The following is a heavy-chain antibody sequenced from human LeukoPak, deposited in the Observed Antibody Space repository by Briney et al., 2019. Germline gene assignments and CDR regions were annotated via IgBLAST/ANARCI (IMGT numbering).Heavy chain of an antibody. V-gene: IGHV3-9*01. CDR3: ARDGCGANCLPDF. D-gene: IGHD2-21*02. Sequence: PGRSLRLSCVASGFTFDDYAMHWVRQVPGKGLEWVSGIRWNSDSIVYADSVKGRFNISRDNAKKSLYMQMNSLRAEATAFYYCARDGCGANCLPDFWGQGTLVTVSS. J-gene: IGHJ4*02. CDR1: GFTFDDYA. CDR2: IRWNSDSI.